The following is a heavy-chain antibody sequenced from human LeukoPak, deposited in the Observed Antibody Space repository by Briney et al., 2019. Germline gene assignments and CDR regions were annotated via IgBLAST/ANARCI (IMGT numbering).Heavy chain of an antibody. J-gene: IGHJ4*02. CDR2: IKSKTDGGTT. V-gene: IGHV3-15*01. CDR1: GFTFSNAW. Sequence: PGGSLRLSCAASGFTFSNAWMSWVRQAPGKGLEWVGRIKSKTDGGTTDYAAPVKGRFTISRDDSKNTLYLQMNSLKTEDTAVYYCTTDFNPPYYYDSSALEYYWGQGTLVTVSS. CDR3: TTDFNPPYYYDSSALEYY. D-gene: IGHD3-22*01.